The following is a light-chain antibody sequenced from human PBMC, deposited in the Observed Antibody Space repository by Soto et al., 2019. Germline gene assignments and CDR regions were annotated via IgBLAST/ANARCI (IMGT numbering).Light chain of an antibody. CDR3: MQSTQLPPT. V-gene: IGKV2D-29*02. J-gene: IGKJ5*01. Sequence: DGVMPQTQLSLSVAPGQPASISCKSSQSLLHITGETFLFWYLQKPGQSPQLLIYEVSTRVSGVPDRFSGSGSGTDFTLEISRVETDDVGIYYCMQSTQLPPTFAQGTLLEIK. CDR1: QSLLHITGETF. CDR2: EVS.